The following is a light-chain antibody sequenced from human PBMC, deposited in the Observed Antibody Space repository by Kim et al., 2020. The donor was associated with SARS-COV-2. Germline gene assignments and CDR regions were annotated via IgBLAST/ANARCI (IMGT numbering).Light chain of an antibody. CDR2: EVS. J-gene: IGLJ1*01. V-gene: IGLV2-23*02. Sequence: QSALTQPASVSGSPGQSFTISCTGTSSDVGSYNLVSWYQQHPGKAPKLMIYEVSKRPSGVSNRFSGSKSGNTASLTISGLQAEDEADYYCCSCAGSSTFYVFGTGTKVTVL. CDR3: CSCAGSSTFYV. CDR1: SSDVGSYNL.